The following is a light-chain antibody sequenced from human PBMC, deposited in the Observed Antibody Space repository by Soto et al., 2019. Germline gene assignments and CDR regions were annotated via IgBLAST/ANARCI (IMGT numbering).Light chain of an antibody. CDR3: QQYGSSEII. Sequence: DIVMTQSPLSRPVTPGEPASISCRSSQSLLHSNGYNYLDWYLQKPGQSPQLLIYLGSNRASGVPDRFSGSVSGTDFTLTITRLEPEDFAVFYCQQYGSSEIIFGQGTRLEIK. CDR2: LGS. V-gene: IGKV2-28*01. J-gene: IGKJ5*01. CDR1: QSLLHSNGYNY.